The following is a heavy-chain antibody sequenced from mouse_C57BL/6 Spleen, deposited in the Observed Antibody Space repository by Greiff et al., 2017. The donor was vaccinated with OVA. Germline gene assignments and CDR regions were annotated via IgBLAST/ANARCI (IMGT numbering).Heavy chain of an antibody. CDR2: IDPSDSET. J-gene: IGHJ4*01. D-gene: IGHD4-1*01. Sequence: VQLQQPGAELVRPGSSVKLSCTASGFTFNSYWMHWVKQRPIQGLEWIGNIDPSDSETHYNQKFKDKATLTVDKSSSTAYMQLSSLTSEDSAVYYCASAGTWYYAMDYWGQGTSVTVSS. CDR3: ASAGTWYYAMDY. CDR1: GFTFNSYW. V-gene: IGHV1-52*01.